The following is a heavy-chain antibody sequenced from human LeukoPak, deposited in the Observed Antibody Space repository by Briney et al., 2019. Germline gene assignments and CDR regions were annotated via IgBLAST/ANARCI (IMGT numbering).Heavy chain of an antibody. V-gene: IGHV2-5*01. Sequence: SGPTLVNPTQTLTLTCTFSGFSLSTTGVGVGWIRQSPGKALEWLAVNYWNDDKSYSPSLKSSLTITKDTSKNQVVLIMTNMDPVDTATYYCAHKGRGSGSYNMWGQGTLVTVSS. CDR2: NYWNDDK. CDR1: GFSLSTTGVG. D-gene: IGHD3-10*01. CDR3: AHKGRGSGSYNM. J-gene: IGHJ4*02.